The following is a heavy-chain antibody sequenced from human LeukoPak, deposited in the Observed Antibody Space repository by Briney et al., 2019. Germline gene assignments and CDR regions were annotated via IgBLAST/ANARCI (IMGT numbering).Heavy chain of an antibody. CDR3: ARDPTVTTVRY. CDR1: GGTFSSYA. CDR2: INPNSGGT. V-gene: IGHV1-2*02. D-gene: IGHD4-17*01. Sequence: ASVKVSCKASGGTFSSYAISWVRQAPGQGLEWMRWINPNSGGTNYAQKFQGRVTMTRDTSISTAYMELSRLRSDDTAVYYCARDPTVTTVRYWGQGTLVTVSS. J-gene: IGHJ4*02.